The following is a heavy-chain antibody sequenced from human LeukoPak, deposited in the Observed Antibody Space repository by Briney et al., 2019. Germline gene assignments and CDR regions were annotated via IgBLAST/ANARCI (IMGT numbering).Heavy chain of an antibody. J-gene: IGHJ5*02. Sequence: ASVKVSCKASGYTFTGYYMHWVRQAPGQGLEWMXXXXXXSGGTNYAQKFQGRVTMTRDTSISTAYMELSRLRSDDTAVYYCARDQGYCSSTSCSNWFDPWGQGTLVTVSS. D-gene: IGHD2-2*01. CDR1: GYTFTGYY. CDR3: ARDQGYCSSTSCSNWFDP. V-gene: IGHV1-2*02. CDR2: XXXXSGGT.